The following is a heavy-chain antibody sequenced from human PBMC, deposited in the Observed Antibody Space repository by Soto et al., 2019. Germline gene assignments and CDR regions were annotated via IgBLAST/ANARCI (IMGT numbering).Heavy chain of an antibody. CDR3: ARGESGYYDSTVYYSPYYFDY. J-gene: IGHJ4*02. D-gene: IGHD3-22*01. CDR2: IYYSGTT. Sequence: LSLTCTVSGGSISSGGYYWSWIRQHPGKGLEWIGYIYYSGTTYYNPSLKSRVTISVDTSKNQFSLKLSSVTAADTAVYYCARGESGYYDSTVYYSPYYFDYWGQGTLVTVSS. V-gene: IGHV4-31*03. CDR1: GGSISSGGYY.